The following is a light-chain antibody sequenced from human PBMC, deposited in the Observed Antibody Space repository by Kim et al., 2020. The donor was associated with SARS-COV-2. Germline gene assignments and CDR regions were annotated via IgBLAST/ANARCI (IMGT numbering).Light chain of an antibody. CDR3: SSYTSSSTWV. V-gene: IGLV2-14*01. J-gene: IGLJ3*02. Sequence: LTQPASVSGSPGQSITISCTGTSSDVGGYSYVSWYQQHPGKAPKLMIYDVSKRLSGVSNRFSGSKSGNTASLTISGLQAEDEADYYCSSYTSSSTWVFGGGTQLAVL. CDR2: DVS. CDR1: SSDVGGYSY.